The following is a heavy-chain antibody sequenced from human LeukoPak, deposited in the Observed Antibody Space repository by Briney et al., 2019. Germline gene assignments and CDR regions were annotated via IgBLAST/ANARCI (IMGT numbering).Heavy chain of an antibody. D-gene: IGHD5-12*01. J-gene: IGHJ4*02. Sequence: GGSLRLSCAASGFTFSSYSMNWVRQAPGKGLEWVSSISSSSSSYIYYADSVKGRFTISRDNAKNSLYLQMNSLRAEDTAVYYCARDDRGYSGYDVWGQGTLVTVSS. CDR3: ARDDRGYSGYDV. V-gene: IGHV3-21*01. CDR1: GFTFSSYS. CDR2: ISSSSSSYI.